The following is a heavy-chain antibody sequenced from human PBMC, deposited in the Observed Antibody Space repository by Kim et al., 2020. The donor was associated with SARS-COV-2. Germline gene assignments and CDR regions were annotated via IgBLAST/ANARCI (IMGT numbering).Heavy chain of an antibody. V-gene: IGHV4-4*02. CDR1: GGSISSSNW. CDR3: ARVARYCSGGSCYSGAFDI. CDR2: IYHSGST. Sequence: SETLSLTCAVSGGSISSSNWWSWVRQPPGKGLEWIGEIYHSGSTNYNPSLKSRVTISVDKSKNQFSLKLSSVTAADTAVYYCARVARYCSGGSCYSGAFDIWGQGTMVTVSS. D-gene: IGHD2-15*01. J-gene: IGHJ3*02.